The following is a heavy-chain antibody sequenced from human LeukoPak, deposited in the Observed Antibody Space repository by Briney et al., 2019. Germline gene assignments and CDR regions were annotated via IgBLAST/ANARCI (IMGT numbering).Heavy chain of an antibody. CDR3: ARDRSVTTTLGWFDP. Sequence: PGGSLRLSCAASGFTFSSYAMHWVRQAPGKGLEWVAVIPYDGSSKYYADSVKGRFTISRDNSKNTLYLQMNSLRAEDTAVYYCARDRSVTTTLGWFDPWGQGTLVTVSS. D-gene: IGHD4-17*01. CDR2: IPYDGSSK. J-gene: IGHJ5*02. V-gene: IGHV3-30-3*01. CDR1: GFTFSSYA.